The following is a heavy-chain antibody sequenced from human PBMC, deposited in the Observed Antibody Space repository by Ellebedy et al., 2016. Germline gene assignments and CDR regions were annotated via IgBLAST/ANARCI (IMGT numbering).Heavy chain of an antibody. D-gene: IGHD2/OR15-2a*01. J-gene: IGHJ5*02. CDR3: AIHQNSLKWFAL. CDR1: GYTFTNYY. CDR2: INPGSGDT. Sequence: ASVKVSCKASGYTFTNYYMQWVRQAPGQGLEWMGWINPGSGDTKYALKFQGRVTVTRDTSINTAYMELSSLRSDDTAVYYCAIHQNSLKWFALWGRGTLVTVSS. V-gene: IGHV1-2*02.